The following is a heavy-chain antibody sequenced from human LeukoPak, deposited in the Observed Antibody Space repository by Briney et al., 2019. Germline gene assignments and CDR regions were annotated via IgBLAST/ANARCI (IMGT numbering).Heavy chain of an antibody. J-gene: IGHJ4*02. D-gene: IGHD2-21*01. Sequence: SETLSLTCTVSGGSISSYYWSWIRQPPGKGLEWIGYIYYSGSTNYNPSLKSRVTISVDTSRKQVSLKLTSVTAADTAVYYCARLVYNFGGFDQWGQGSLVTVSS. V-gene: IGHV4-59*12. CDR1: GGSISSYY. CDR3: ARLVYNFGGFDQ. CDR2: IYYSGST.